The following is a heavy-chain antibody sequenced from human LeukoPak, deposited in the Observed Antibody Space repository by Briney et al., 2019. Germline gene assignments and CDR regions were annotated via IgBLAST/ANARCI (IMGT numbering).Heavy chain of an antibody. J-gene: IGHJ5*02. V-gene: IGHV3-48*04. D-gene: IGHD2-2*01. CDR1: GFTFSSYS. CDR2: ISSSSTTI. Sequence: PGGSLRLSCAASGFTFSSYSMNWVRQAPGKGLEWVSYISSSSTTIYYADSVKGRFTISRDNAKNSLYLQMNSLRAEDTAVYYCARDRWGYQLPWFDPWGQGTLVTVSS. CDR3: ARDRWGYQLPWFDP.